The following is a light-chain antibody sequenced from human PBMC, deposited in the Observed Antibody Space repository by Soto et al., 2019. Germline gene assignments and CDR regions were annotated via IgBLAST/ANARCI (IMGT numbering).Light chain of an antibody. CDR3: CSYAGSSTLV. V-gene: IGLV2-23*02. Sequence: QSVLTPPAPLSGAPGQSVTISCTGTSSDVGSYNLVSWYQHHPGKAPKLMIYEVSKRPSGVSNRFSGSKSGNTASLTISGLQAEDEADYYCCSYAGSSTLVFGTGTKVTVL. J-gene: IGLJ1*01. CDR1: SSDVGSYNL. CDR2: EVS.